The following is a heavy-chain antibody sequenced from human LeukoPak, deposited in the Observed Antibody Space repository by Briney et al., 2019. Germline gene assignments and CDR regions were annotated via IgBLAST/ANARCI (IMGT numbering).Heavy chain of an antibody. CDR3: ARAEARYYDILTGYWGIDYYGMDV. CDR2: INPNSGGT. CDR1: GYTFTGYY. V-gene: IGHV1-2*04. J-gene: IGHJ6*04. Sequence: ASVKVSCKASGYTFTGYYMHWVRQAPGQGLEWMGWINPNSGGTNYAQKSQGWVTMTRDTSISTAYMELSRLRSDDTAVYYCARAEARYYDILTGYWGIDYYGMDVWGKGTTVTVSS. D-gene: IGHD3-9*01.